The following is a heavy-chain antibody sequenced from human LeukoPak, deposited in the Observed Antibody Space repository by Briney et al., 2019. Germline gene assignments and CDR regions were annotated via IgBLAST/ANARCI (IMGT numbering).Heavy chain of an antibody. D-gene: IGHD6-19*01. V-gene: IGHV1-69*05. CDR1: GGTFSSYA. Sequence: GSTVKVSCKASGGTFSSYAISWARQAPGQGLEWMGGIIPIFGTANYAQKFQGRVTITTDESTSTAYMELSSLRSEDTAVYYCASGRGSSGWPALDYWGQGTLVTVSS. CDR3: ASGRGSSGWPALDY. CDR2: IIPIFGTA. J-gene: IGHJ4*02.